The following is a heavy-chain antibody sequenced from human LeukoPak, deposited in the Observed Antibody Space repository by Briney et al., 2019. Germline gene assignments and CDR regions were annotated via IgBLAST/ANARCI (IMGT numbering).Heavy chain of an antibody. CDR3: ARFSCSWYGDY. J-gene: IGHJ4*02. CDR2: INPNSGGT. D-gene: IGHD6-13*01. Sequence: GASVKVSCKASGYTFSSYGISWVRQAPGQGLEWMGWINPNSGGTNYAQKFQGRVTMTRDTSISTAYMELSRLRSDDTAVYYCARFSCSWYGDYWGQGTLVTVSS. V-gene: IGHV1-2*02. CDR1: GYTFSSYG.